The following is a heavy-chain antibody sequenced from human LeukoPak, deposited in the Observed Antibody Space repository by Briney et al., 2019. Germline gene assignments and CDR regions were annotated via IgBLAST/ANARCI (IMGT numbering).Heavy chain of an antibody. CDR1: GGSISSSSYY. CDR3: ARKSIQLWLREYAFDI. D-gene: IGHD5-18*01. J-gene: IGHJ3*02. CDR2: IYYSGST. V-gene: IGHV4-39*01. Sequence: PSQTLSLTCTVSGGSISSSSYYWGWIRQPPGKGLEWIGSIYYSGSTYYNPSLKSRVTISVDTSKNQFSLKLSSVTAADTAVYYCARKSIQLWLREYAFDIWGQGAMVTVSS.